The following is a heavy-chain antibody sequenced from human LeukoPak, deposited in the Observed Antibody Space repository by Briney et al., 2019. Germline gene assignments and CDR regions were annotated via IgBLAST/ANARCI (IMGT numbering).Heavy chain of an antibody. CDR3: ARGLSGSYHYLDS. CDR2: IYTSGST. V-gene: IGHV4-4*07. CDR1: SGSISSYY. D-gene: IGHD1-26*01. J-gene: IGHJ4*02. Sequence: SETLSLTCTVSSGSISSYYWSWIRQPAGEGLEWIGRIYTSGSTNYNSALKSRVTMSVDTSKNQFSLNLISVTAADTAVYYCARGLSGSYHYLDSWGQGTLVTVSS.